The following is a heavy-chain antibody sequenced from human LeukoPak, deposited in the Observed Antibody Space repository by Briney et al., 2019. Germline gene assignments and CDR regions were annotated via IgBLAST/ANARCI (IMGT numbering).Heavy chain of an antibody. CDR1: GGSISSGDYY. J-gene: IGHJ6*02. CDR2: IYYSGST. CDR3: ATSAAAGSGYYYGMDV. D-gene: IGHD6-13*01. V-gene: IGHV4-30-4*02. Sequence: PSETLSLTCTVSGGSISSGDYYWSWIRQHPGKGLEWIGYIYYSGSTYYNPSLKSRVTISVDTSKNQFSLKLSSVTAADTAVYYCATSAAAGSGYYYGMDVWGQGTTVTVSS.